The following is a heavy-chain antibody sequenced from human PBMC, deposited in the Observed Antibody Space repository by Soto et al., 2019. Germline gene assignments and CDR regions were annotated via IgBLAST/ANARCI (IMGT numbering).Heavy chain of an antibody. Sequence: QVQLVESGGGVVQRGRSLRLSCAASGFTFSSYGMHGVRQAPGKGLEWVAVISYDGSNKYYADSVKGRFTICRDNCKNTLYLQMNSLRAEDTAVYYCAKAYYYDSSGSSVADYWGQGTLVTVSS. CDR3: AKAYYYDSSGSSVADY. V-gene: IGHV3-30*18. CDR2: ISYDGSNK. D-gene: IGHD3-22*01. CDR1: GFTFSSYG. J-gene: IGHJ4*02.